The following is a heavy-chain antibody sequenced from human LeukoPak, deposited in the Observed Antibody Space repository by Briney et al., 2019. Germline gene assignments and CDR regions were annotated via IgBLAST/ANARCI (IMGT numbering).Heavy chain of an antibody. CDR1: GFTFSSYV. CDR3: AKEGYYDSSGYYYPPDY. D-gene: IGHD3-22*01. CDR2: ISYDGSNE. V-gene: IGHV3-30*04. J-gene: IGHJ4*02. Sequence: GGSLRLSCAASGFTFSSYVMHWVRQAPGKGLEWVAIISYDGSNEYYADSVKGRFTISRDNSKNTLYLQMNSLRAEDTAVYYCAKEGYYDSSGYYYPPDYWGQGTLVTVSS.